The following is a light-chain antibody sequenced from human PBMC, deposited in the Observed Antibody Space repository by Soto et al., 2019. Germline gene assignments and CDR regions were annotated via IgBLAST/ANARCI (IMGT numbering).Light chain of an antibody. CDR3: QQCNNWPPEIT. V-gene: IGKV3D-20*02. J-gene: IGKJ5*01. CDR1: RSVSSSY. Sequence: EDVLTQSPGTLSLSPGERATLSCRACRSVSSSYLAWYQHKPGQAPRLLIYGASSRATGIPDRFSGSGSGTDFTLTISSLEPEDLAVYYLQQCNNWPPEITFGQGTRLEIK. CDR2: GAS.